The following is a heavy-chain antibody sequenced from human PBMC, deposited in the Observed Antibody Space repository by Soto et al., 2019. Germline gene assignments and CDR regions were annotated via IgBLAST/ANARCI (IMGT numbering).Heavy chain of an antibody. V-gene: IGHV4-30-4*01. Sequence: QVQLQESGPGLVKPSQTLSLTCTVSGGSISSGDYYWSWIRQPPGRGRRGIGYIYYSGSTYYNPSLKSRVTISVDTSKNQFSLKLSSVTAADTAVYYCARSTTGPPRRFLEWSYWGQGTLVTVSS. J-gene: IGHJ4*02. CDR3: ARSTTGPPRRFLEWSY. CDR1: GGSISSGDYY. CDR2: IYYSGST. D-gene: IGHD3-3*01.